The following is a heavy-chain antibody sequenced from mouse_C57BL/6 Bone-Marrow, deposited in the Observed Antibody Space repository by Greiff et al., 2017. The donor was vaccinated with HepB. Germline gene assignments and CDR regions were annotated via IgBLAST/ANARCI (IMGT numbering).Heavy chain of an antibody. CDR3: VRRHYDYDYYAMDY. CDR1: GFSFNTYA. V-gene: IGHV10-1*01. Sequence: EVKLMESGGGLVQPKGSLKLSCAASGFSFNTYAMNWVRQAPGKGLEWVARIRSKSNNYATYYADSVKDRFTISRDDSESKLYLQMNNLKTEDTAMYYCVRRHYDYDYYAMDYWGQGTSVTVSS. CDR2: IRSKSNNYAT. J-gene: IGHJ4*01. D-gene: IGHD2-4*01.